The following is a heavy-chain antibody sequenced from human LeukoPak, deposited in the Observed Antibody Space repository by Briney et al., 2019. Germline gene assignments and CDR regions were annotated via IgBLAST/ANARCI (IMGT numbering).Heavy chain of an antibody. D-gene: IGHD3-9*01. J-gene: IGHJ4*02. CDR1: GDSMSSYY. CDR3: ARVDYDILTGGKYFDF. CDR2: IHYSGST. Sequence: SETLSLTCSVSGDSMSSYYWSWIRQPPEKGLEWIGYIHYSGSTSYNPSLKSRSTISVDTSKNQFSLKLSSVTAADTAVYYCARVDYDILTGGKYFDFWGQGTPVTVSS. V-gene: IGHV4-59*01.